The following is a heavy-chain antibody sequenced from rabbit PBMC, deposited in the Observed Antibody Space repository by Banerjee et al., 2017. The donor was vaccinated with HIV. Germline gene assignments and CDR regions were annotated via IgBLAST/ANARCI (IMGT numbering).Heavy chain of an antibody. CDR2: IDTGSGSA. D-gene: IGHD4-1*01. J-gene: IGHJ4*01. Sequence: QSLEESGGDLVKPGASLTLTCTASGFSFSSGYYMYWVRQAPGKGLEWIACIDTGSGSAWYASWVNGRFTISKTSSTTVTLQMTSLTAADTATYFCARDGSGWGANFNLWGPGTLVTVS. CDR3: ARDGSGWGANFNL. CDR1: GFSFSSGYY. V-gene: IGHV1S40*01.